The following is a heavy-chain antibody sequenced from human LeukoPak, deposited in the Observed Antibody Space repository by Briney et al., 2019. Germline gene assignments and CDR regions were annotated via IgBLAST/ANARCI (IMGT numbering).Heavy chain of an antibody. CDR1: GGSISSSGYY. Sequence: SETLSLTCTVSGGSISSSGYYWGWIRQPPGKGLEWTGSIYYSGSTYYNPSLKSRVTISVDTSKNQFSLKLSSVTAADTAVYYCTRLNDYAWYFDLWGRGTLVTVSS. V-gene: IGHV4-39*01. D-gene: IGHD4-17*01. J-gene: IGHJ2*01. CDR3: TRLNDYAWYFDL. CDR2: IYYSGST.